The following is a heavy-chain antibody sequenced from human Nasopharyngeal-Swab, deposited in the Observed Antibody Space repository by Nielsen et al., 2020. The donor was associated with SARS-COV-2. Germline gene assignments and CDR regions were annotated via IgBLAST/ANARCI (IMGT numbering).Heavy chain of an antibody. CDR2: IYYSGST. D-gene: IGHD2-8*02. J-gene: IGHJ4*02. Sequence: SETLSLTCTVSGGSISSYYWSWIRQPPGKGLEWIGYIYYSGSTNYNPSLKSRVTISVDTSKNQFSLKLSSVTAADTAVYYCARESWYWVPFDYWGPGTLVTVSS. CDR3: ARESWYWVPFDY. CDR1: GGSISSYY. V-gene: IGHV4-59*01.